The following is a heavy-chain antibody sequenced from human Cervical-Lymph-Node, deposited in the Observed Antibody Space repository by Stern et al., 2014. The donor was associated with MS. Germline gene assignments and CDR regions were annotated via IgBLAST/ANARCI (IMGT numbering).Heavy chain of an antibody. V-gene: IGHV3-72*01. J-gene: IGHJ3*02. D-gene: IGHD3-22*01. Sequence: VQLVQSGGGLVQPGGSLRLSCAASGFTFSDHYMDWVRQTPGKGLEWVARIRNKADSYSAEYAASVKGRFIISRDDSKNSLYLQMNSLKNEDTAVYYCARAAYDSTGYFAFGAFDIWGQGTMVTVSS. CDR1: GFTFSDHY. CDR2: IRNKADSYSA. CDR3: ARAAYDSTGYFAFGAFDI.